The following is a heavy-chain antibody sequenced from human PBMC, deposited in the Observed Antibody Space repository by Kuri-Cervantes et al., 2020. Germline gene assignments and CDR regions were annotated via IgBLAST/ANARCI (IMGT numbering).Heavy chain of an antibody. CDR2: IGFDGSNK. V-gene: IGHV3-30*02. J-gene: IGHJ4*02. D-gene: IGHD3-22*01. CDR1: GFTFSTYG. Sequence: GGSLRLSCAASGFTFSTYGMQWVRQAPGKGLEWVAFIGFDGSNKYYADSVKGRFTISRDNSKNTLYLQMNSLRAEDTAVYYCANDYDSSGFDYWGQGTLVTVSS. CDR3: ANDYDSSGFDY.